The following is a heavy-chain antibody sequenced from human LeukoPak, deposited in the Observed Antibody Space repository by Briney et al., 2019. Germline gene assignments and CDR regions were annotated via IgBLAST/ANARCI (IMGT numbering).Heavy chain of an antibody. D-gene: IGHD3-22*01. CDR3: AKDLGYYDSSGYFFDFDY. V-gene: IGHV3-23*01. CDR2: ISGSGGST. Sequence: GGSLRLXCAASGFTFSSYAMRWVRQAPGKGLEWVSAISGSGGSTYYADSVKGRFTISRDNSKNTLYLQMNSLRAEDTAVYYCAKDLGYYDSSGYFFDFDYWGQGTLVTVSS. J-gene: IGHJ4*02. CDR1: GFTFSSYA.